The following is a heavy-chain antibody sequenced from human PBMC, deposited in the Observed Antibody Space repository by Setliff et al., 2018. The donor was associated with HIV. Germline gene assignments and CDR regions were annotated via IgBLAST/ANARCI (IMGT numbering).Heavy chain of an antibody. J-gene: IGHJ5*02. Sequence: PSETLSLTCIVSGASISSNTWSWIRQAPGKGLQWIGFIYNSVTTNYDPSLKSRVAISLDTSKNRFSLKLTSVTAADTAVYYCARGGTSSNWFGPWGQGTLVTVSS. D-gene: IGHD2-2*01. V-gene: IGHV4-59*01. CDR2: IYNSVTT. CDR1: GASISSNT. CDR3: ARGGTSSNWFGP.